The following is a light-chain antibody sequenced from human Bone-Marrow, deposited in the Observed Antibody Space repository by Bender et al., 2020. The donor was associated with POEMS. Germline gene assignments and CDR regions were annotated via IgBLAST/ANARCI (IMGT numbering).Light chain of an antibody. CDR1: SSDVGGYDY. V-gene: IGLV2-11*01. J-gene: IGLJ1*01. CDR2: DVT. Sequence: QSALTQPRSVSGSPGQSVTISCAGTSSDVGGYDYVSWYQQHPGEAPKLIVYDVTKRPSGVPDRFSGSKSGNTASLTISGLQAEDEADYYCCSYADTYTLVFGTGTQVTVL. CDR3: CSYADTYTLV.